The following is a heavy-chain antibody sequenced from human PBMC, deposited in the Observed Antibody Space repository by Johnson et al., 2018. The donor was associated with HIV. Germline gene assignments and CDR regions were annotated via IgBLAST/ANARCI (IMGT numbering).Heavy chain of an antibody. Sequence: QMLLVESGGGVVQPGRSLRLSCAASGFTFSDYYMSWIRQAPGKGLEWVSYISSSGSTIYYADSVKGRFTISRDNAKNSLYLQMNSLRAEDTAVYYCAREIGGSYYRDAFDIWGQGTMVTVSS. CDR2: ISSSGSTI. J-gene: IGHJ3*02. V-gene: IGHV3-11*01. CDR3: AREIGGSYYRDAFDI. CDR1: GFTFSDYY. D-gene: IGHD1-26*01.